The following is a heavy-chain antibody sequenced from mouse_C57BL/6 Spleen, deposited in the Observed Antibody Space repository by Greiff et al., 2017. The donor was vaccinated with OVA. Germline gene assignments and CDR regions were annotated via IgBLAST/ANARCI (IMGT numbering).Heavy chain of an antibody. Sequence: EVQGVESGGGLVKPGGSLKLSCAASGFTFSDYGMHWVRQAPEKGLEWVAYISSGSSTIYYAATVQGRFTISRDNAKNTLFLQMTSLRSEDTAMYYCARNGGFDYWGQGTTLTVSS. J-gene: IGHJ2*01. V-gene: IGHV5-17*01. CDR1: GFTFSDYG. CDR2: ISSGSSTI. CDR3: ARNGGFDY.